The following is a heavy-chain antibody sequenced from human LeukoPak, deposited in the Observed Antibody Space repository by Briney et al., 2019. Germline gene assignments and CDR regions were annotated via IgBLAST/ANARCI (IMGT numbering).Heavy chain of an antibody. CDR3: ARDRRERAHDSWGQGDRRERARDS. D-gene: IGHD7-27*01. CDR2: INGDGSST. J-gene: IGHJ4*02. V-gene: IGHV3-74*01. CDR1: GFTFSDHW. Sequence: GGSLRLSCVASGFTFSDHWMHWVRQAPGRGLVWVSLINGDGSSTIYADSVKGRFTISRDNAKNTLYLQMNSLRAEDTAVYYCARDRRERAHDSWGQGDRRERARDSWGQGTLVTVSS.